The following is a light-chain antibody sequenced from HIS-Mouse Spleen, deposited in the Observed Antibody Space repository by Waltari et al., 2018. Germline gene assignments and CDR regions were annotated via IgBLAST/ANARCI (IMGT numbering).Light chain of an antibody. Sequence: QSALPQPRSVSGSPGQSVTISCTGTSSDVVGYNYVSWYQQHPGKAPKLMIHDVSKRPSGVPDRFSGSKSGNTASLTISGLQAEDEADYYCCSYAGSYSYVFGTGTKVTVL. V-gene: IGLV2-11*01. CDR1: SSDVVGYNY. CDR3: CSYAGSYSYV. J-gene: IGLJ1*01. CDR2: DVS.